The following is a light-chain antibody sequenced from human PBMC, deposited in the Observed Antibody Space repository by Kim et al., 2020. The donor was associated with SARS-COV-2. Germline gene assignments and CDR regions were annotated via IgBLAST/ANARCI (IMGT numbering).Light chain of an antibody. CDR3: QTWGTGIQL. V-gene: IGLV4-69*01. J-gene: IGLJ3*02. CDR1: SGNNSYV. CDR2: LHSDGSH. Sequence: AAVKLTCTLSSGNNSYVIAWHQQQPEKGPRFLMKLHSDGSHTKGDGIPDRFSGSSSGAERYLTISSLQSEDEADYYCQTWGTGIQLFGGGTQLTVL.